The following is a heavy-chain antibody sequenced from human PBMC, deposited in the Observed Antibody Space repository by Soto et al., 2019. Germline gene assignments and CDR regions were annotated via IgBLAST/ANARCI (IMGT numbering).Heavy chain of an antibody. Sequence: QVQLQQWGAGLLKPSETLSLTCAVYGGSFSGYYWSWIRQPPGKGLEWIGEIDHSGSTKYNPSLKSRVIISVDTSKKQFSLKVSSVIVADTAVYYCARGQKKSSSSRILPTETTWFDPWGQGTLVIVSS. CDR3: ARGQKKSSSSRILPTETTWFDP. J-gene: IGHJ5*02. CDR2: IDHSGST. D-gene: IGHD6-6*01. CDR1: GGSFSGYY. V-gene: IGHV4-34*01.